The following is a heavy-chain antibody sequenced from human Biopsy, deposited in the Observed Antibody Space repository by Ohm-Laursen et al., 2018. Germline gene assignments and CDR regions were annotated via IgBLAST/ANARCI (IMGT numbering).Heavy chain of an antibody. Sequence: SETLSLTCTVSGDSISSSTTYYWAWLRKPPGKGVAWIGSFYNTGTTFYNPSLKCRVTISVDTSTNQFTLKASCVIAADTALYFCARHPTGVWFDPWGQGTLVTVSS. J-gene: IGHJ5*02. V-gene: IGHV4-39*01. CDR1: GDSISSSTTYY. CDR3: ARHPTGVWFDP. CDR2: FYNTGTT. D-gene: IGHD2-8*01.